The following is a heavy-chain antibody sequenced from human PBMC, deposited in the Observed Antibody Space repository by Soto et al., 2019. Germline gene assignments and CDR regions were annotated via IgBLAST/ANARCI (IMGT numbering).Heavy chain of an antibody. CDR2: IYTSGST. CDR3: ARDPGIVVVPAAEYYYYGMDV. CDR1: GGSISSYY. V-gene: IGHV4-4*07. Sequence: SETLSLTCTVSGGSISSYYWSWIRQPAGKGLEWIGRIYTSGSTNYNPSLKSRVTMSVDTSKNQFSLKLSSVTAAVTAVYYCARDPGIVVVPAAEYYYYGMDVWGQGTTVTVSS. J-gene: IGHJ6*02. D-gene: IGHD2-2*01.